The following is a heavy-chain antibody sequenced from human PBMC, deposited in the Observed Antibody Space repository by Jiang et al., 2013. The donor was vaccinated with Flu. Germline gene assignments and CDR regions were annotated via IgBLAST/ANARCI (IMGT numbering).Heavy chain of an antibody. CDR3: ARRLWAAPSGMDV. J-gene: IGHJ6*02. CDR2: IYPGDSDT. D-gene: IGHD3-16*01. Sequence: WMGIIYPGDSDTRYSPSSQGQVTISADKSISTAYLQWSSLKASDTAMYYCARRLWAAPSGMDVWGQGTTVTVSS. V-gene: IGHV5-51*01.